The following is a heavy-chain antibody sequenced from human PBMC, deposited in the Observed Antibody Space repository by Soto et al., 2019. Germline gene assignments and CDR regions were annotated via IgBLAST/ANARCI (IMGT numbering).Heavy chain of an antibody. CDR1: GFTFSSYA. Sequence: QVQLVESGGGVVQPGRSLRLSCAASGFTFSSYAMHWVRQAPGKGLEWVAVISYDGSNKYYADSVKGRFTISRDNSKNTPYLQMNSRRAEDPAVYCCARDYHRFTSGYGVSMDVWGQGTTVTVSS. CDR3: ARDYHRFTSGYGVSMDV. D-gene: IGHD5-12*01. CDR2: ISYDGSNK. V-gene: IGHV3-30-3*01. J-gene: IGHJ6*02.